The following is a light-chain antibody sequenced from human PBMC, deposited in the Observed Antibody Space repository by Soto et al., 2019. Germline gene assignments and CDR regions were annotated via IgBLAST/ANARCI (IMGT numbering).Light chain of an antibody. CDR2: LNSDGSH. Sequence: QPVLTQSPSASASLGASVKLTCTLSSGHSSYAIAWHQQQTEKGPRYLMKLNSDGSHSKGDGIPDRFSGSTSGAERYLTISSLQSEDEADYYCQTWDTGIQGVFGGGTKLTVL. CDR1: SGHSSYA. J-gene: IGLJ2*01. CDR3: QTWDTGIQGV. V-gene: IGLV4-69*01.